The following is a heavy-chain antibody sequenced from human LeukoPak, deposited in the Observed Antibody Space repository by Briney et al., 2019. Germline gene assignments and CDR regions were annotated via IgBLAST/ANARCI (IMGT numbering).Heavy chain of an antibody. CDR1: GGTFSSYA. V-gene: IGHV1-69*05. J-gene: IGHJ4*02. CDR2: IIPIFGTA. D-gene: IGHD5-24*01. CDR3: ARGRDGYNPPLDY. Sequence: ASVKVSCKASGGTFSSYAISWVRQAPGQGLEWMGGIIPIFGTANYAQKFQGRVTITTDEPTSTAYMELSSLRSEDTAVYYCARGRDGYNPPLDYWGQGTLVTVSS.